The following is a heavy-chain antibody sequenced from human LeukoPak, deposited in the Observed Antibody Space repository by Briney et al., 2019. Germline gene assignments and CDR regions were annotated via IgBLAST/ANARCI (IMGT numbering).Heavy chain of an antibody. CDR3: ARADTVVINYFDY. D-gene: IGHD4-23*01. CDR1: GGSISSGGYY. V-gene: IGHV4-31*02. Sequence: SETLSLTCTVSGGSISSGGYYWSWIRQHPGKGLEWIGYIYYSGSTYYNPSLKSRVTISVDTSKNQFSLKLSSVTAADTAVYYCARADTVVINYFDYWGQGTLVTVSS. J-gene: IGHJ4*02. CDR2: IYYSGST.